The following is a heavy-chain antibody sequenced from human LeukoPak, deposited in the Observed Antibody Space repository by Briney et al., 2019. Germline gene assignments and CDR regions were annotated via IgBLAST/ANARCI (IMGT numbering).Heavy chain of an antibody. CDR1: GGSISSGSYY. CDR3: ARGSGNYYYYYMDV. Sequence: SETLSLTCTVSGGSISSGSYYWSWIRQPAGKGLEWIGRIYTSGSTNYNPSLKSRVTISVDTSKNQFSLKLSSVTAADTAVYYCARGSGNYYYYYMDVWGKGTTVTISS. CDR2: IYTSGST. D-gene: IGHD1-14*01. V-gene: IGHV4-61*02. J-gene: IGHJ6*03.